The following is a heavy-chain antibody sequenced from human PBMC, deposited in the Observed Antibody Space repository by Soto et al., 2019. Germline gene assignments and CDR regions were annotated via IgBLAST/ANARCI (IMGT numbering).Heavy chain of an antibody. D-gene: IGHD2-2*01. CDR3: AKSFCSSSSCFFLWVDP. Sequence: GGSLRLSCAASGFDFSSYAMSWVRQAPGKGLECISLISGTGVPTLYAESVKGRFSVSRDNSKDTLFLEMNNLGVDDTAMYYCAKSFCSSSSCFFLWVDPWGPGTLVTVSS. J-gene: IGHJ5*02. CDR2: ISGTGVPT. V-gene: IGHV3-23*01. CDR1: GFDFSSYA.